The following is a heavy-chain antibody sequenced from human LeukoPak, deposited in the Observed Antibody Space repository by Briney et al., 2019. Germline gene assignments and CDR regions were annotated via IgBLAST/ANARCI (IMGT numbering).Heavy chain of an antibody. J-gene: IGHJ4*02. CDR1: GGSISSYY. Sequence: SETLSLTCTVSGGSISSYYWSWIRQPPGKGLEWIGYISYSGSTNYNPSLKSRVTISVDTSKNQFSLKLSSVTAADTAVYYCAIRCSGGSCYGALQYWGQGTLVTVSS. CDR2: ISYSGST. CDR3: AIRCSGGSCYGALQY. V-gene: IGHV4-59*01. D-gene: IGHD2-15*01.